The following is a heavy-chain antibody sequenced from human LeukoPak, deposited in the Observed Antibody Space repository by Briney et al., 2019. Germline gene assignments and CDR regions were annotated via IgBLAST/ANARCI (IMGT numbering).Heavy chain of an antibody. CDR3: ARRGYFDC. J-gene: IGHJ4*02. D-gene: IGHD3-10*01. Sequence: GFELFSYIISSSSTIYYADSVQGRFTISRDNAKNSLYLQMNRLRAEDTAVYYCARRGYFDCWGQGTLVTVSS. V-gene: IGHV3-48*04. CDR2: IISSSSTI.